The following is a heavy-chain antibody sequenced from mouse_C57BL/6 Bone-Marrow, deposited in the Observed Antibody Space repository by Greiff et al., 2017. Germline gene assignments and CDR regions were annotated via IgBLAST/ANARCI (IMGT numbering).Heavy chain of an antibody. CDR1: GYTFTSYW. CDR2: IHPNSGST. Sequence: QVQLQQPGAELVKPGASVQLSCKASGYTFTSYWMHWVKQRPGQGLEWIGMIHPNSGSTNYNEKFKSKATLTVDKSSSTAYMQLSSLTSEDSAVYYCARPYGSTYWYFDVWGTGTTVTVSS. J-gene: IGHJ1*03. CDR3: ARPYGSTYWYFDV. D-gene: IGHD1-1*01. V-gene: IGHV1-64*01.